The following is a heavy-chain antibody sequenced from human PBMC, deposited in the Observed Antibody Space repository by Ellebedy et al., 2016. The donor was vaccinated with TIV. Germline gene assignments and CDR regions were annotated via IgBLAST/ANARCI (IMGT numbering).Heavy chain of an antibody. D-gene: IGHD6-19*01. J-gene: IGHJ4*02. CDR2: IYHTGST. CDR1: GGSISSSNW. V-gene: IGHV4-4*02. CDR3: ARGTYSSGWYVGTYYFDY. Sequence: SETLSLTCGVSGGSISSSNWWSWVRQPPGKGLEWIGGIYHTGSTNYNPSLKSRVTISVDKSKNQFSLKLSSVTAADTAVYYCARGTYSSGWYVGTYYFDYWGQGTLVTVSS.